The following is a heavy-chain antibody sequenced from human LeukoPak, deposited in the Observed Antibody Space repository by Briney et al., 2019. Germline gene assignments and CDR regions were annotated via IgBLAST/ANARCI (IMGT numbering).Heavy chain of an antibody. CDR2: ISYDGSNK. Sequence: PGRSLRLSCAASGFTFSSYAMHWVRQAPGKGLEWVAVISYDGSNKYYADSVKGRFTIPRDNSKNTLYLQMNSLRAEDTAVYYCARDGSPNWFGIDNWFDPWGQGTLVTVSS. D-gene: IGHD3-10*01. CDR1: GFTFSSYA. V-gene: IGHV3-30*04. J-gene: IGHJ5*02. CDR3: ARDGSPNWFGIDNWFDP.